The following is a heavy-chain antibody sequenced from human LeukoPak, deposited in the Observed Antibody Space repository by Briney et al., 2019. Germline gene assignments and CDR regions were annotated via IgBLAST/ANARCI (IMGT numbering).Heavy chain of an antibody. V-gene: IGHV2-5*02. J-gene: IGHJ4*02. D-gene: IGHD6-19*01. Sequence: SGPTLVKPTQTLTLTCTFSGFSLSTSGVGVGWIRQPPGKALEWLALIYWDDDKRYSPSLKSRLTITKDTSKNQVVLTMTNMDPVDTATYCCAHTVAGIEGYYFDYWGQGTLITVSS. CDR2: IYWDDDK. CDR3: AHTVAGIEGYYFDY. CDR1: GFSLSTSGVG.